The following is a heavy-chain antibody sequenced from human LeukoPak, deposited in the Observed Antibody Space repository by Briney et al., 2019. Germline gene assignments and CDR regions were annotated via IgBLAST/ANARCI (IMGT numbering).Heavy chain of an antibody. J-gene: IGHJ4*02. V-gene: IGHV3-9*01. D-gene: IGHD4-17*01. CDR1: GFTFDDYA. CDR3: AKDSDNTVTTDYYFDY. CDR2: ISWNSGSI. Sequence: GRSLRLSCAASGFTFDDYAMHWVRQAPGKGLEWVSGISWNSGSIGYADPVKGRFTISRDNAKNSLYLQMNSLRAEDTALYYCAKDSDNTVTTDYYFDYWGQGTLVTVSS.